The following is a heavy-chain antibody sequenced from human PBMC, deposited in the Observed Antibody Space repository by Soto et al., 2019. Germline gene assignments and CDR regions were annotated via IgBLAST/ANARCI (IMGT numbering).Heavy chain of an antibody. CDR2: IYYSGST. V-gene: IGHV4-59*01. J-gene: IGHJ4*02. CDR3: ARAWGHYFDY. D-gene: IGHD3-16*01. Sequence: SETLSLTCTVSGGSISSYYWSWIRQPPGKGLEWIGYIYYSGSTNYNPSLKSRVTISVDTSKNQFSLKLSSVTAADTAVYYCARAWGHYFDYWGQGTLVTVSS. CDR1: GGSISSYY.